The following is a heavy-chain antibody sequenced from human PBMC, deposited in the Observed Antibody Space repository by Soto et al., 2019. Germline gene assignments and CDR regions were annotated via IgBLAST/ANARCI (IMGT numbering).Heavy chain of an antibody. V-gene: IGHV4-59*11. CDR1: GDSLKNHY. CDR3: ARSSMVTVDYFDL. Sequence: SATLSLTCSVSGDSLKNHYWAWIRHSPGKGLEWIGNIYDSGSTNYSPALKSRVSMSVDTSKNLFSLKMNSVTAADTAVYYCARSSMVTVDYFDLWGQATVVIVYS. J-gene: IGHJ4*02. CDR2: IYDSGST. D-gene: IGHD5-18*01.